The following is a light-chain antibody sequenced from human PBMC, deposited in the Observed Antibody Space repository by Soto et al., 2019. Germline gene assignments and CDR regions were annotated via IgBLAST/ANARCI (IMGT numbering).Light chain of an antibody. V-gene: IGLV1-47*01. J-gene: IGLJ7*01. CDR3: AAWDDSLSASV. Sequence: QSVLTQPPSASGTPGQRVTISCSGSSSNIGSNYVYWYQQLPGTAPKLLIYRNNQRPSGVPDRFSGSKSGTSASLAISGLRSEDEAEYYCAAWDDSLSASVFGGGTQLTVL. CDR1: SSNIGSNY. CDR2: RNN.